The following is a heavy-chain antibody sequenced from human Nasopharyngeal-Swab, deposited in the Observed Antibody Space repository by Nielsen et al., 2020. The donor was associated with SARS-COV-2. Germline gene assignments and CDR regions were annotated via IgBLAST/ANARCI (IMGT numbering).Heavy chain of an antibody. CDR3: AFSVAGTGSVYFDY. V-gene: IGHV3-23*01. CDR2: ISGSGGST. D-gene: IGHD6-19*01. J-gene: IGHJ4*02. Sequence: VRQAPGKGLEWVSAISGSGGSTYYADSVKGRFTISRDNSKNTLYLQMNSLRAEDTAVYYCAFSVAGTGSVYFDYWGQGTLITVSS.